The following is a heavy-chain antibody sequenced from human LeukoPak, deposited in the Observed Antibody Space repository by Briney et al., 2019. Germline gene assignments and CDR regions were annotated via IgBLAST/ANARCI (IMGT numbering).Heavy chain of an antibody. J-gene: IGHJ4*02. CDR1: SNSISSGDYY. CDR3: ARVSEYYYDSSGYLDY. Sequence: SQTLSLTCTVSSNSISSGDYYWSWIRQPAGKGLEWIGRIYTSGSTNYNPSLKSRVTISVDTSKNQFSLRLSSVTAADTAVYYCARVSEYYYDSSGYLDYWGQGTLVTVSS. D-gene: IGHD3-22*01. V-gene: IGHV4-61*02. CDR2: IYTSGST.